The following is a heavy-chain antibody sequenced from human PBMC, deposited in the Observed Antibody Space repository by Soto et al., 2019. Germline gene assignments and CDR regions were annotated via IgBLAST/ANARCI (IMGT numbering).Heavy chain of an antibody. D-gene: IGHD4-17*01. CDR1: GFTFSSYA. CDR3: ASIPYGDYVAGADTPYYYYYGMDV. V-gene: IGHV3-30-3*01. Sequence: QVQLVESGGGVVQPGRSLRLSCAASGFTFSSYAMHWVRQAPGKGLEWVADISYDGSNKYYADSVKGRFTIASDNSKNTLDLQMNSLRAEDTAVYYCASIPYGDYVAGADTPYYYYYGMDVWGQGSTVVVSS. CDR2: ISYDGSNK. J-gene: IGHJ6*02.